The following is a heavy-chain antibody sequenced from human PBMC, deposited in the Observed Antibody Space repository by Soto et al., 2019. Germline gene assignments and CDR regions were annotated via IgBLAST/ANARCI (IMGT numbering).Heavy chain of an antibody. CDR2: ISYDGSNK. V-gene: IGHV3-30-3*01. Sequence: QVQLVESGGGVVQPGRSLRLSCAASGFTFSSYAMHWVRQAPGKGLEWVAVISYDGSNKYYADSVKGRFTISRDNSKNTQYLKMNSLRAEDTAVYYCARAYSSSWYGTNYYFDYWGQGTLVTVSS. CDR1: GFTFSSYA. J-gene: IGHJ4*02. D-gene: IGHD6-13*01. CDR3: ARAYSSSWYGTNYYFDY.